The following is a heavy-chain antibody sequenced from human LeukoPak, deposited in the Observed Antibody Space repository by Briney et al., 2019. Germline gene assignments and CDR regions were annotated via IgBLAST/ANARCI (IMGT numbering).Heavy chain of an antibody. J-gene: IGHJ5*02. CDR1: GFTFSSYA. D-gene: IGHD4-17*01. Sequence: GGSLRLSCAASGFTFSSYAMHWVRQAPGKGLEWVAVISYDGSNKYYADSVKGRFTISRDNSKNTLYLQMNSLRAEDTALYYCAKVPVPRTTVTTCWFGPWGQGTLVTVSS. CDR2: ISYDGSNK. CDR3: AKVPVPRTTVTTCWFGP. V-gene: IGHV3-30*01.